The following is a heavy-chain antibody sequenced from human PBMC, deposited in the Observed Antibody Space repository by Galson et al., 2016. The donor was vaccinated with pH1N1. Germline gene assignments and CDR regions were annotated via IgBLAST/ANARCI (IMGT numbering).Heavy chain of an antibody. CDR1: GATFSSYA. CDR3: ASAGYGDYVGYFDY. CDR2: IGAIFGTA. Sequence: SVKVSCKASGATFSSYAINWVRQAPGQGLEWIGGIGAIFGTANYAQKFQGRVTMTTDTSTSTAYMELRSLRSDDTAVYYCASAGYGDYVGYFDYWGQGTLVTVSS. D-gene: IGHD4-17*01. V-gene: IGHV1-69*05. J-gene: IGHJ4*02.